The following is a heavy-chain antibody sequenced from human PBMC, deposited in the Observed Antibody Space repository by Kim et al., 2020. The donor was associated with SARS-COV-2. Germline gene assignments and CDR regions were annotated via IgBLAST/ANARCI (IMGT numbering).Heavy chain of an antibody. CDR3: AREPLHCSGGTCYYGGFDY. V-gene: IGHV3-11*06. D-gene: IGHD2-15*01. Sequence: GRFTISRDNAKNSLYLQMNSLRAEDTAVYYCAREPLHCSGGTCYYGGFDYWGQGTLVTVSS. J-gene: IGHJ4*02.